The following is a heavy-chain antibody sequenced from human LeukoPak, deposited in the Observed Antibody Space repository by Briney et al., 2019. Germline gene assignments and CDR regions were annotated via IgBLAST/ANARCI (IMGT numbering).Heavy chain of an antibody. J-gene: IGHJ6*02. CDR1: GYTFTSYW. CDR2: IYPGDSDT. V-gene: IGHV5-51*01. CDR3: ARQSCSSTGCYYYYYYGMDV. D-gene: IGHD2-2*01. Sequence: GASVTVSCTASGYTFTSYWIGWVRQMPGKGLEWMGIIYPGDSDTRYSPSFQGQVTISADKSISTAYLQWSSLKASDTAMYYCARQSCSSTGCYYYYYYGMDVWGQGTTVTVSS.